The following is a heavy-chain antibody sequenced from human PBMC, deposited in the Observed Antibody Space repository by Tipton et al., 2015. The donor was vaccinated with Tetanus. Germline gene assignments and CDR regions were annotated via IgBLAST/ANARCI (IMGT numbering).Heavy chain of an antibody. J-gene: IGHJ3*01. CDR2: VYPGDSKI. Sequence: QLVQSGAEVKKPGESLKISCKSSGYTFTSYWIGWVRQTPGKGLEWVGSVYPGDSKIRYSPSLQGQVTISADKSLTTAYLQWSRLKASDTAMYYCARNYGDLDAFDLWGQGTMVTVSS. V-gene: IGHV5-51*01. CDR1: GYTFTSYW. D-gene: IGHD3-10*01. CDR3: ARNYGDLDAFDL.